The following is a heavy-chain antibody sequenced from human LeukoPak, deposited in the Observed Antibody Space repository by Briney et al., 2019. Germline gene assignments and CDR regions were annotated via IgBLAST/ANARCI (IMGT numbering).Heavy chain of an antibody. Sequence: ASVKVSCKASGYTFTGYYMHWVRQAPGQGLEWMGWINPNSGGTNYAQKFQGRVTMTRDTSISTAYMELSRLRSDDTAVYYCASTNPLWFGELTSPPFDYWGQGTLVTVSS. J-gene: IGHJ4*02. CDR1: GYTFTGYY. D-gene: IGHD3-10*01. CDR2: INPNSGGT. CDR3: ASTNPLWFGELTSPPFDY. V-gene: IGHV1-2*02.